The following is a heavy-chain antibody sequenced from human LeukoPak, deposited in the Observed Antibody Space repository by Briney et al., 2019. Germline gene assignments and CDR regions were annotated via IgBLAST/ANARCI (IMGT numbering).Heavy chain of an antibody. CDR3: AKGLKGCSGSSCYYFFDF. V-gene: IGHV3-23*01. J-gene: IGHJ4*02. CDR2: ITGSGGGA. D-gene: IGHD2-15*01. CDR1: GFTFSNYA. Sequence: LPGGSLRLSCAASGFTFSNYAMNWVRQAPGKGLEWVSSITGSGGGAYYADSVKGRFTISRDNSKNTLDLQMNSLRAEDTAVYYCAKGLKGCSGSSCYYFFDFWGQGALITVSS.